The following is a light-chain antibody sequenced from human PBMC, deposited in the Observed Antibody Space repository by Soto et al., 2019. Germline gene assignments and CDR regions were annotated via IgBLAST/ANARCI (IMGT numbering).Light chain of an antibody. CDR1: QGVSSW. CDR3: QQTHSFPLT. J-gene: IGKJ3*01. Sequence: DSQMTQSPTSVSASVGDRVTITCRAGQGVSSWLAWYQHKPGKAPNLLMYATSNLQFGVPSRFSGSGSGTDFTLTISSLQPEDFATYYCQQTHSFPLTFGPGTKVDIK. V-gene: IGKV1-12*01. CDR2: ATS.